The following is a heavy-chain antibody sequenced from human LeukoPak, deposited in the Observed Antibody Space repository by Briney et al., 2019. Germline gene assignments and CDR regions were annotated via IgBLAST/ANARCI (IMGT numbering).Heavy chain of an antibody. CDR2: ISGSGGST. Sequence: GGSLRLSCAASGFTFSSPAMSWVRQAPGKGLEWVSGISGSGGSTYYADSVKGRFTISRDNSKNTLYLQMNSLRAEDTAVYYCAKDQGFYSSGWYPIDWGQGTLVTVSS. CDR1: GFTFSSPA. CDR3: AKDQGFYSSGWYPID. V-gene: IGHV3-23*01. D-gene: IGHD6-19*01. J-gene: IGHJ4*02.